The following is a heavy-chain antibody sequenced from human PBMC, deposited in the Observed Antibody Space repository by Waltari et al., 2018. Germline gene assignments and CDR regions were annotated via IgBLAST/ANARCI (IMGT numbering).Heavy chain of an antibody. V-gene: IGHV4-30-4*08. CDR2: IYYRGGT. Sequence: QVQLQESGPGLVKPSQTLSLTCTVSGGSISSGDYYWSWIRQTPGKGLEWIGYIYYRGGTYYNPSLKSRVTISVDTSKNQFSLKLSSVTAADTAVYYCARDRDLGRVRGVGFDYWGQGTLVTVSS. CDR3: ARDRDLGRVRGVGFDY. CDR1: GGSISSGDYY. J-gene: IGHJ4*02. D-gene: IGHD3-10*01.